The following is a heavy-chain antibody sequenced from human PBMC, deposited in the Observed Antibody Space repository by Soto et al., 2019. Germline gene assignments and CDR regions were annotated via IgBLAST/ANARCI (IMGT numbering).Heavy chain of an antibody. CDR3: ARVCMGAYTTPLGFDY. D-gene: IGHD1-26*01. CDR1: GGSISSYY. CDR2: IYYSGST. Sequence: SETLSLTCTVSGGSISSYYWSWIRQPPGEGLEWIGYIYYSGSTNYNPSLKSRVTKSVDTSKNQFSLKLSSVTAADTAVYYCARVCMGAYTTPLGFDYWGQGTLVTVSS. V-gene: IGHV4-59*01. J-gene: IGHJ4*02.